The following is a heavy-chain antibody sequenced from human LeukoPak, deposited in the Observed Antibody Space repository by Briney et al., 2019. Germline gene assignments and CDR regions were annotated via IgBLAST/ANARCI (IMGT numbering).Heavy chain of an antibody. CDR3: AREPGFDSSGYLNWFDP. J-gene: IGHJ5*02. CDR1: GGSISSYY. CDR2: ISYSGST. Sequence: SETLSLTCTVSGGSISSYYWSWIRQPTGKGLEWIACISYSGSTKYNPSLKSRVTISVDTSKNQLSLKLSSVTAADTAVYYCAREPGFDSSGYLNWFDPWGQGTLVTVSS. D-gene: IGHD3-22*01. V-gene: IGHV4-59*01.